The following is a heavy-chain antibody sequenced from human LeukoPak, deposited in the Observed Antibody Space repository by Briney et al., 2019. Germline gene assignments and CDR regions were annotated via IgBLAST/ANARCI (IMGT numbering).Heavy chain of an antibody. D-gene: IGHD2-15*01. CDR2: ISSSSSTI. CDR1: GFTFSSYS. CDR3: ANAQDIAVVVAASPSYNWFDP. J-gene: IGHJ5*02. V-gene: IGHV3-48*01. Sequence: GGSLRLSCAASGFTFSSYSMNWVRQAPGKGLEWVSYISSSSSTIYYADSVKGRFTISRDNSKNTLYLQMNSLRAEDTAVYYCANAQDIAVVVAASPSYNWFDPWGQGTLVTVSS.